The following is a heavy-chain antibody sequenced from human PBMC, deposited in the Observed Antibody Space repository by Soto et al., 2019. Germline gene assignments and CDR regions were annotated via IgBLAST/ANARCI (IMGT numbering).Heavy chain of an antibody. Sequence: PSETLSLTCTVSGGSITSSSNYWGWIRQPPGKGLEWIGTIYYSGSTYYNPSLKSRVTISVDTSKNHFSLKLTSVTAADTAVYYCARHQYKTPTRKYFDYWGQGALVTVSS. CDR2: IYYSGST. D-gene: IGHD1-20*01. CDR3: ARHQYKTPTRKYFDY. J-gene: IGHJ4*02. CDR1: GGSITSSSNY. V-gene: IGHV4-39*01.